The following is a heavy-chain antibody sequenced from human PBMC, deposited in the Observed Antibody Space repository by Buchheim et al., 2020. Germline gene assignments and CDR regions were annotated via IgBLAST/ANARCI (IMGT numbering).Heavy chain of an antibody. J-gene: IGHJ5*02. Sequence: QVQLQESGPGLVKPSETLSLTCTVSGGSISSYYWSWIRQPPGKGLEWIGYIYYSGSTNYNPSLKSRVTISVDTSKNQFSLKLSSVTAADTAVYYWARELRFLEWLHTSPNNWFDPWGQGTL. CDR1: GGSISSYY. V-gene: IGHV4-59*01. D-gene: IGHD3-3*01. CDR2: IYYSGST. CDR3: ARELRFLEWLHTSPNNWFDP.